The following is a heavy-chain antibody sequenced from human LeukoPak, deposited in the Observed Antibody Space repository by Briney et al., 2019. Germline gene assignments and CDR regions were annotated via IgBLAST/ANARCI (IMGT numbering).Heavy chain of an antibody. J-gene: IGHJ6*03. V-gene: IGHV3-74*01. Sequence: SGGYLRLSCAASGFTFSSYWMHWVRQAPGKGLVWVSRVNSDGTGTTYADSVEGRFTISRDNAKNTLVLQMNSLRAEDTAIYYCIRTLIVATSPYMDVWGKGTTVTVSS. CDR2: VNSDGTGT. D-gene: IGHD5-12*01. CDR1: GFTFSSYW. CDR3: IRTLIVATSPYMDV.